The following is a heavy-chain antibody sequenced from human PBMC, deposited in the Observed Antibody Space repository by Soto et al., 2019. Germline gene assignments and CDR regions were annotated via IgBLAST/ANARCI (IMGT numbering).Heavy chain of an antibody. Sequence: HGESLKISCKGSGYSFTSYWIGWVRQMPGKGLEWMGIIYPGDSDTRYSPSFQGQVTISADKSISTAYLQWSSLKASDTAMYYCARGATVIPLSYWYFDLWGRGTLVTVSS. J-gene: IGHJ2*01. V-gene: IGHV5-51*01. CDR3: ARGATVIPLSYWYFDL. CDR1: GYSFTSYW. D-gene: IGHD4-17*01. CDR2: IYPGDSDT.